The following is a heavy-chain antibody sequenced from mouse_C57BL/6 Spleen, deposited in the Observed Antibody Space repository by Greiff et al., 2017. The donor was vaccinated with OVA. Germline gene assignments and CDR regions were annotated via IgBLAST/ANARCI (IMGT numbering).Heavy chain of an antibody. V-gene: IGHV1-72*01. Sequence: QVQLQQPGAELVKPGASVKLSCKASGYTFTSYWMHWVKQRPGRGLEWIGRIDPNSGGTKYNEKFKSKATLTVDKPSSTAYMQRSSLTSEDSAVYNCAVGYYGSNYEGDYWGQGTTLTVSS. CDR2: IDPNSGGT. CDR3: AVGYYGSNYEGDY. J-gene: IGHJ2*01. CDR1: GYTFTSYW. D-gene: IGHD1-1*01.